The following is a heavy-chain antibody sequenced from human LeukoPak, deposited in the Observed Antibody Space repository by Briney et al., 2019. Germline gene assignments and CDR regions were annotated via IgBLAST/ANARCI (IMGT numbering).Heavy chain of an antibody. CDR1: GFTFTSSA. V-gene: IGHV1-58*01. CDR2: IVVGSGNT. D-gene: IGHD3-3*01. J-gene: IGHJ5*02. CDR3: AAGELRYDFWSGYYKGNWFDP. Sequence: GASVKVSCKASGFTFTSSAVQWVRQARGQRLEWIGWIVVGSGNTNYAQKFQERVTITRDMSTSTAYMELSSLRSEDTAVYYCAAGELRYDFWSGYYKGNWFDPWGQGTLVTVSS.